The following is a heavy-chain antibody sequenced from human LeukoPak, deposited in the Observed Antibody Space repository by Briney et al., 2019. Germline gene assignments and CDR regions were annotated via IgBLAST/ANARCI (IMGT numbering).Heavy chain of an antibody. V-gene: IGHV3-53*01. J-gene: IGHJ4*02. Sequence: GGSLRLSCAASGVTFSYHWINWVRQAPGKGLEWVSVIYSGGNTYYADSVKGRFTISRDNSKNTLYLQMNSLRAEDTAVYYCAGDVFYYDSSGYYPSSDYWGQGTLVTVSS. D-gene: IGHD3-22*01. CDR3: AGDVFYYDSSGYYPSSDY. CDR1: GVTFSYHW. CDR2: IYSGGNT.